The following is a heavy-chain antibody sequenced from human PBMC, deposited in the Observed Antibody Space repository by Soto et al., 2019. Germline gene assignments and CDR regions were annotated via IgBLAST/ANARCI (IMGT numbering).Heavy chain of an antibody. CDR1: GYTFTSYG. Sequence: ASVKVSCKASGYTFTSYGISWVRQAPGQGLEWMGWISAYNGNTNYAQKLQGRVTMTTDTSTSTAYMELRSLRSDDTAVYYCARVDNPNIAAAGIFDYWGQGTLVTVSS. J-gene: IGHJ4*02. V-gene: IGHV1-18*04. CDR2: ISAYNGNT. CDR3: ARVDNPNIAAAGIFDY. D-gene: IGHD6-13*01.